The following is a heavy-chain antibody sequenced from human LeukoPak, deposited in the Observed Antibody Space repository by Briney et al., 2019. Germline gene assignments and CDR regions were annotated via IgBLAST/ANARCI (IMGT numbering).Heavy chain of an antibody. D-gene: IGHD2-2*01. Sequence: SETLSLTCTVPGGSISSYYWSWIRQPPGKGLEWIGHIYYSGSTNYNPSLKSRVTISVDTSKNQFSLKLSSVTAADTAVYYCARDPGYCSSTSCTNWFDPWGQGTLVTVSS. J-gene: IGHJ5*02. CDR1: GGSISSYY. CDR2: IYYSGST. V-gene: IGHV4-59*01. CDR3: ARDPGYCSSTSCTNWFDP.